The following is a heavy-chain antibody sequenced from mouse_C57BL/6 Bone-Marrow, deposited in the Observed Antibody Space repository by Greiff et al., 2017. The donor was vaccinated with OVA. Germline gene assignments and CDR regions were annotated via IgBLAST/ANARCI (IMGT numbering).Heavy chain of an antibody. CDR2: INPGSGGT. CDR1: GYAFTNYL. J-gene: IGHJ1*03. CDR3: ARGDYDGEGWYFDV. V-gene: IGHV1-54*01. Sequence: VQLQQSGAELVRPGTSVKVSCKASGYAFTNYLIEWVKQRPGQGLEWIGVINPGSGGTNYNEKFKGKATLTAYKSSSTAYMQLSSLTSEDSAVYFCARGDYDGEGWYFDVWGTGTTVTVSS. D-gene: IGHD2-4*01.